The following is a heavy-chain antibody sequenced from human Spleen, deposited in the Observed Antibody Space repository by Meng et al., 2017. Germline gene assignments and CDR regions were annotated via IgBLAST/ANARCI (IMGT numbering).Heavy chain of an antibody. CDR2: ISYSGSA. CDR1: GASISSANYY. D-gene: IGHD6-13*01. V-gene: IGHV4-30-4*01. Sequence: QVQLQESGPGLVKTSQTLSLTCTVSGASISSANYYWSWIRQPPGKGLEWIGYISYSGSAYYNPSLKSRLTISIDTSKNQFSLKVTSVTAADTAIYFCARVSAAAGNLDYWGQGTLVTVSS. CDR3: ARVSAAAGNLDY. J-gene: IGHJ4*02.